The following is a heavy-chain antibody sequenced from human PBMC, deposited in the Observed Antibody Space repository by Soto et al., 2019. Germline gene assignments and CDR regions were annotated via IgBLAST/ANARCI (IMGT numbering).Heavy chain of an antibody. CDR3: ASAYCGGDCYSLPFDY. CDR2: ISAYNGNT. J-gene: IGHJ4*02. Sequence: GASVKVSCKASGGTFTSYGISWVRQAPGQGLEWMGWISAYNGNTNYAQKLQGRVTMTTDTSTSTAYMELRSLRSDDTAVYYCASAYCGGDCYSLPFDYWGQGTLVTVSS. CDR1: GGTFTSYG. D-gene: IGHD2-21*02. V-gene: IGHV1-18*01.